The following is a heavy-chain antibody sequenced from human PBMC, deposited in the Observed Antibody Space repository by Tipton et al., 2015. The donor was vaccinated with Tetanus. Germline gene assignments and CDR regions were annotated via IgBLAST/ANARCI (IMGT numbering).Heavy chain of an antibody. J-gene: IGHJ3*02. D-gene: IGHD3-22*01. Sequence: SLRLSCAASGFTFSNAWMNWVRQAPGKGLEWVGRIKSKTDGGTTDYAAPVKGRFTISRDDSKNTLYLQMNSLKTEDTAVYYCTTDPYYYDSSGYYSHAFDIWGQGTMVTVSS. V-gene: IGHV3-15*07. CDR1: GFTFSNAW. CDR3: TTDPYYYDSSGYYSHAFDI. CDR2: IKSKTDGGTT.